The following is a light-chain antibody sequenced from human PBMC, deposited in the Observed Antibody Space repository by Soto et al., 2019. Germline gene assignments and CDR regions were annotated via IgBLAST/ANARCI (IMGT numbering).Light chain of an antibody. V-gene: IGKV1-17*01. CDR1: QGIGND. CDR2: LAS. CDR3: LQHNTYPLT. J-gene: IGKJ4*01. Sequence: DIQMTQSPSSLSASIGDRVTITCRASQGIGNDLGWYQQKPGKAPKRLIYLASTLQSGVPSRFSASGFGTEFTLRITSLQPEDFATYYCLQHNTYPLTFGGGTKVEIK.